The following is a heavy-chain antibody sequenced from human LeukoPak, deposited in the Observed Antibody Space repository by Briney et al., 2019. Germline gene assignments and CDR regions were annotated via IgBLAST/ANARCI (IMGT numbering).Heavy chain of an antibody. J-gene: IGHJ6*02. CDR3: ARDIAVAGTAGYYYYGMDV. V-gene: IGHV4-31*03. CDR2: IYYSGST. D-gene: IGHD6-19*01. CDR1: GGSISSGGYC. Sequence: SQTLSLTCTVSGGSISSGGYCWSWIRQHPGKGLEWIGYIYYSGSTYYNPSLKSRVTISVDTSKNQFSLKLSSVTAADTAVYYCARDIAVAGTAGYYYYGMDVWGQGTTVTVSS.